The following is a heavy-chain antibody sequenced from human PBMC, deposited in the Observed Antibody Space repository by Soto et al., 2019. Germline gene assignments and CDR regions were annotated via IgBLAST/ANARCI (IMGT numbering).Heavy chain of an antibody. D-gene: IGHD4-17*01. CDR3: AHGVVYGDYPGTNYYGMDV. V-gene: IGHV1-69*13. CDR2: TIPIFGTA. J-gene: IGHJ6*02. CDR1: GGTFSSYA. Sequence: SVKVSCKASGGTFSSYAISWVRQAPGQGLEWMGGTIPIFGTANYAQQFQGRVTITADESTSTAYMELSSLRSEDTAVYYCAHGVVYGDYPGTNYYGMDVWGQGTTVTVSS.